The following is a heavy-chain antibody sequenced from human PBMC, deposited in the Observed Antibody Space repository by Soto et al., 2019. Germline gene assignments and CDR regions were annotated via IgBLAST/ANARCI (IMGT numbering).Heavy chain of an antibody. D-gene: IGHD3-22*01. V-gene: IGHV3-33*01. CDR2: IWYDGSNK. J-gene: IGHJ6*02. CDR3: ARIVVVIHPEATSLTSGGMDV. Sequence: GGSLRLSCAASGFTFSSYGMHWVRQAPGKGLEWVAVIWYDGSNKYYADSVKGRFTISRDNSKNTLYLQMNSLRAEDTAVYYCARIVVVIHPEATSLTSGGMDVWGQGTTVTVSS. CDR1: GFTFSSYG.